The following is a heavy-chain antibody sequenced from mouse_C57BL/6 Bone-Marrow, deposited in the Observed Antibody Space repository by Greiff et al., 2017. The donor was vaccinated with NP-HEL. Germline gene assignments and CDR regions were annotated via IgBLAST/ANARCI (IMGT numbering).Heavy chain of an antibody. J-gene: IGHJ4*01. V-gene: IGHV1-80*01. Sequence: QVQLKESGPELVKPGASVKISCKASGYSFTSYWMNWVKQRPGKGLEWIGQIYPGDGDTNYNGKFKGKSTLTADKSSSTAYMQLNSLTSEDSAVYYCACGDAMDYWGQGTSVTVSS. CDR3: ACGDAMDY. CDR1: GYSFTSYW. CDR2: IYPGDGDT.